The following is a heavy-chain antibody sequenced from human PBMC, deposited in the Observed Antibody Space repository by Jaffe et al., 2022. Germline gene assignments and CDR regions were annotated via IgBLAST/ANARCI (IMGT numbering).Heavy chain of an antibody. CDR3: ARGGALRAFDL. CDR2: IFDNGLS. V-gene: IGHV4-30-2*01. Sequence: QLQLLEAGSGLVKPSQTVSLTCAVSGGSISRDGYSWSWIRQPPGRGLEWIGYIFDNGLSFKKASLKSRLTMSIDRSKNQFALNLTSVTAADTAVYYCARGGALRAFDLWGQGTLVIVSS. D-gene: IGHD3-16*01. CDR1: GGSISRDGYS. J-gene: IGHJ5*02.